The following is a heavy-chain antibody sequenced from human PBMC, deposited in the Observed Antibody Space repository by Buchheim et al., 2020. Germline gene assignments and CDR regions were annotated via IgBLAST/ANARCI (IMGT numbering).Heavy chain of an antibody. CDR3: AKGYSLPAALSRRYYYYYMDV. J-gene: IGHJ6*03. D-gene: IGHD2-2*01. Sequence: QVQLVESGGGLVKPGGSLRLSCATSGFSFSDYYMSWIRQAPGKGLEWLSYISPRNYTDYADSVKGRFTISSDNAKNSLYLQMNSLRAEDAALYYCAKGYSLPAALSRRYYYYYMDVGGKGTT. V-gene: IGHV3-11*05. CDR1: GFSFSDYY. CDR2: ISPRNYT.